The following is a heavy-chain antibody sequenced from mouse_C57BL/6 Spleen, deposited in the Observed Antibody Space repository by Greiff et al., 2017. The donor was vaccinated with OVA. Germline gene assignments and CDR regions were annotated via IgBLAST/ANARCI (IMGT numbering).Heavy chain of an antibody. D-gene: IGHD1-1*01. J-gene: IGHJ3*01. CDR1: GYTFTSYT. CDR2: INPSSGYT. CDR3: ARPGSSYVGWLAY. Sequence: QVQLKESGAELARPGASVKMSCKASGYTFTSYTMHWVKQRPGQGLEWIGYINPSSGYTKYNQKFKDKATLTADKSSSTAYMHMSSLTSEDSAVYYCARPGSSYVGWLAYWGQGTLVTVSA. V-gene: IGHV1-4*01.